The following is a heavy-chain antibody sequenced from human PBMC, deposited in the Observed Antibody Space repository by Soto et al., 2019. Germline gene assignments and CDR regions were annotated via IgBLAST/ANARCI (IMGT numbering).Heavy chain of an antibody. Sequence: SETLSLTCAVYGGSFSDYSWTWIRQPPGKGLEWIGEINDSGSTNYTPSLERRVTISRDTSKNRFSLKLSSVTAADTAVYYCARGSHKLHSYDSSGFYHYVDYWGQGSLATVSS. J-gene: IGHJ4*02. D-gene: IGHD3-22*01. CDR3: ARGSHKLHSYDSSGFYHYVDY. CDR2: INDSGST. CDR1: GGSFSDYS. V-gene: IGHV4-34*01.